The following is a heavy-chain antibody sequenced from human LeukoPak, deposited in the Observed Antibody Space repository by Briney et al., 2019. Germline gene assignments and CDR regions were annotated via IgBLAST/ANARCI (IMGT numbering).Heavy chain of an antibody. CDR3: AKDNVAAAGRYFDY. J-gene: IGHJ4*02. CDR2: ISYDGSNK. CDR1: GFTFSIYG. V-gene: IGHV3-30*18. D-gene: IGHD6-13*01. Sequence: RSLRLSCAASGFTFSIYGMHWVRQAPGKGLEWVALISYDGSNKYFADSVKGRFTISRDNSKNTLYLQMHSLRAEDTAVYYCAKDNVAAAGRYFDYWGQGTLVTVSS.